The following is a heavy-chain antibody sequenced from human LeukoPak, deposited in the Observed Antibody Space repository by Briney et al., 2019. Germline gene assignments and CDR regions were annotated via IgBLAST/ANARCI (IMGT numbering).Heavy chain of an antibody. V-gene: IGHV5-51*01. CDR1: GYSFSSYW. CDR3: ARHDIQLARGFDY. D-gene: IGHD6-6*01. J-gene: IGHJ4*02. CDR2: IYPSDSDT. Sequence: GESLKISCKGSGYSFSSYWIGWVRQMPGKGLGWMGIIYPSDSDTRYSPSFQGQVTISADKSISTAYLQWSSLKASDTAMYYCARHDIQLARGFDYWGQGTLVTVSS.